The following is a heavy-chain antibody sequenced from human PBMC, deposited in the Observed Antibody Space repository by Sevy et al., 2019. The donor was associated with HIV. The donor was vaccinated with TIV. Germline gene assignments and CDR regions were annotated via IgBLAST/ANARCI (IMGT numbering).Heavy chain of an antibody. CDR2: ISSGGSII. CDR1: EISFSDYY. J-gene: IGHJ4*02. Sequence: GGSLRLSCAASEISFSDYYMSWIRQTPGKGLEWISYISSGGSIIYYEDSVKGRFTISRDNAKNSLYLQMNSLRAEDTAVYYCTRVRYNYGSYYFDYWGQGTLVTVSS. D-gene: IGHD1-1*01. V-gene: IGHV3-11*01. CDR3: TRVRYNYGSYYFDY.